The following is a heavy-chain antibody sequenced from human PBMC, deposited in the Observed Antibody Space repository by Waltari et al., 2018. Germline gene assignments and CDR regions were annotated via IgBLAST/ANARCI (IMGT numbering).Heavy chain of an antibody. Sequence: QVQLQESGPGLVKPSETLSLTCAVSGYSISSGYYWGWIRQPPGKGLEWIGSIYHSGRTYYNPSLKSRVTISVDTSKNQFSLKLSSVTAADTAVYYCARRRDDYGDYEAFDIWGQGTMVTVSS. CDR2: IYHSGRT. J-gene: IGHJ3*02. V-gene: IGHV4-38-2*01. D-gene: IGHD4-17*01. CDR3: ARRRDDYGDYEAFDI. CDR1: GYSISSGYY.